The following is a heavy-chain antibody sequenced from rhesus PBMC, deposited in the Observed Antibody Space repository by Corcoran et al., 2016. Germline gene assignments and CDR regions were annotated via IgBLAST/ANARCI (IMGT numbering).Heavy chain of an antibody. CDR2: IYGSSGST. CDR3: GSGSWNGVLDS. J-gene: IGHJ6*01. D-gene: IGHD6-25*01. Sequence: QVQLQESGPGVVKPSETLSLTCAVSGGSISGGYDWSWIRQPPGKGLEWIGYIYGSSGSTTYNPSLKNRVTISKDASKNEFSLKLSAVTAADTAVYYCGSGSWNGVLDSWGQGVVVTVSS. V-gene: IGHV4-76*01. CDR1: GGSISGGYD.